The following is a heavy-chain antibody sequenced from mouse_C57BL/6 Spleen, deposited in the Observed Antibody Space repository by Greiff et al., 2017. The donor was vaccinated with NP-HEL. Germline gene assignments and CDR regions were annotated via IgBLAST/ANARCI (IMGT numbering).Heavy chain of an antibody. D-gene: IGHD2-13*01. CDR3: AREGDEYYYAMDY. J-gene: IGHJ4*01. Sequence: EVHLVESGPGLVKPSQSLSLTCSVTGYSITSGYYWNWIRQFPGNKLEWMGYISYDGSNNYNPSLKNRISITRDTSKNQFFLKLNSVTTEDTATYYCAREGDEYYYAMDYWGQGTSVTVSS. CDR1: GYSITSGYY. V-gene: IGHV3-6*01. CDR2: ISYDGSN.